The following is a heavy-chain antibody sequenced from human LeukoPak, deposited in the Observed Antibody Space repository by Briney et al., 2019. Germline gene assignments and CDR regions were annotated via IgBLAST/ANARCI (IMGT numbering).Heavy chain of an antibody. V-gene: IGHV4-59*01. CDR2: IYYSGST. CDR1: GGSISSYY. CDR3: ARDHHSAFDI. D-gene: IGHD1-14*01. Sequence: SETLSLTCTVSGGSISSYYWSWIRQPPGKGLEWIGYIYYSGSTNYNPSLKSRVTISIDTSKNQFSLKLSSVTAADTAVYYCARDHHSAFDIWGQGTMVTVSS. J-gene: IGHJ3*02.